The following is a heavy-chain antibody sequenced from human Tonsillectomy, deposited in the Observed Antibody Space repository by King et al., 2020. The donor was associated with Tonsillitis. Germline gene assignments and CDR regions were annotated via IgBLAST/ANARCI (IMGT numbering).Heavy chain of an antibody. CDR1: GFTFSSYG. J-gene: IGHJ6*02. Sequence: VQLVQSGGGVVQPGRSLRLSCAASGFTFSSYGMHWVRQAPGKGLEWVAVISYDGSNKYYADSVKGRFTISRDNSKNTLYLQMNSLRAEDTAVYYCARDRLFGELKIYYYYYGMDVWGQGTTVTVSS. CDR3: ARDRLFGELKIYYYYYGMDV. CDR2: ISYDGSNK. V-gene: IGHV3-33*05. D-gene: IGHD3-10*02.